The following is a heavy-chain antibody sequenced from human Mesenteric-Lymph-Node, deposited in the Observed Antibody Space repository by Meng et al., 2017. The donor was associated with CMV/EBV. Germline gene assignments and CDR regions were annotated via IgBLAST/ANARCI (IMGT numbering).Heavy chain of an antibody. V-gene: IGHV3-23*01. D-gene: IGHD3-10*01. J-gene: IGHJ2*01. Sequence: SCAASGFTFSTYWMHWVRQAPGKGLEWVSAISGGGTFYADSVKGRFSISRDNLKNTLYLHVKSLGAEDTAVYYCATLSGTYSNWYLDLWGRGTLVTVSS. CDR3: ATLSGTYSNWYLDL. CDR1: GFTFSTYW. CDR2: ISGGGT.